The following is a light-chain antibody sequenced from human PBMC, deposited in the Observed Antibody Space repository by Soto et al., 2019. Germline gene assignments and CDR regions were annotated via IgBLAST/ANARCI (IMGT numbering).Light chain of an antibody. J-gene: IGKJ4*01. Sequence: EIVLTQSPGTLSLSPGERATLSCRASQSVSSSYLAWYQQKPDQAPRLLIYGASSRATGITHRFSGSGSGTDFTLTISRLEPEDFAVYYCQQYGSSPPGTFGGGTKVEIK. CDR1: QSVSSSY. V-gene: IGKV3-20*01. CDR2: GAS. CDR3: QQYGSSPPGT.